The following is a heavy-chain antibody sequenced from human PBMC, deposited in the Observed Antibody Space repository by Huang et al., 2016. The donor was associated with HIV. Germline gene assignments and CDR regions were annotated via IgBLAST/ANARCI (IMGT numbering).Heavy chain of an antibody. CDR1: GYSFTNYW. D-gene: IGHD2-21*02. V-gene: IGHV5-51*03. CDR3: ARSEVLVTAVPFDH. Sequence: EVQLVQSEAEVKKPGEYLKISCRGSGYSFTNYWIGWVRQRPGDGLEWMGVSYPAEPDTRYSPSCQGHVTFSADKSARTAYLQWSSLQASDTAIYYCARSEVLVTAVPFDHWGQGTLVTVSS. J-gene: IGHJ4*02. CDR2: SYPAEPDT.